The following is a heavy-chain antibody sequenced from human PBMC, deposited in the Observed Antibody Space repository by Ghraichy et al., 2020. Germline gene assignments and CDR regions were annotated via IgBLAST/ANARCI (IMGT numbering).Heavy chain of an antibody. D-gene: IGHD6-6*01. CDR2: IYYSGST. J-gene: IGHJ4*02. CDR3: ARGSSSSARSLDY. CDR1: GGSISSGGYY. V-gene: IGHV4-31*03. Sequence: SETLSLTCTVSGGSISSGGYYWSWIRQHPGKGLEWIGYIYYSGSTYYNPSLKSRVTISVDTSKNQFSLKLSSVTAADTAVYYCARGSSSSARSLDYWGQGTLVTVSS.